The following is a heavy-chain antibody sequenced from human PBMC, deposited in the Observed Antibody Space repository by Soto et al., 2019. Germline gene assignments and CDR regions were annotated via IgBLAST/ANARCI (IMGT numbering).Heavy chain of an antibody. CDR1: GFTFSSYA. V-gene: IGHV3-23*01. Sequence: GGSLRLSCAASGFTFSSYAINWVRQAPGKGLEWVSAISGSAVYIYYADSVKGRFTISRDNSKNMLYLQMNSLRAEDTAIYYCAKVFSFHDNNGYYDYWGQGTLVTVSS. CDR3: AKVFSFHDNNGYYDY. CDR2: ISGSAVYI. J-gene: IGHJ4*02. D-gene: IGHD3-22*01.